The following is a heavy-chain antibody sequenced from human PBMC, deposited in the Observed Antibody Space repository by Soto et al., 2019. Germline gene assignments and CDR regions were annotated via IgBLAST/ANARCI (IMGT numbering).Heavy chain of an antibody. V-gene: IGHV1-8*01. CDR3: ASGGVPYCSGGSCYSNYYYYYMDV. CDR2: MNPNSGNT. Sequence: QVQLVQSGAEVKKPGASVKVSCKASGYTFTSYDINWVRQATGQGLEWMGWMNPNSGNTGYAQKFQGRVTMTRNTSISTAYMELSSLRSEDTAVYYCASGGVPYCSGGSCYSNYYYYYMDVWGKGTTVTVSS. J-gene: IGHJ6*03. D-gene: IGHD2-15*01. CDR1: GYTFTSYD.